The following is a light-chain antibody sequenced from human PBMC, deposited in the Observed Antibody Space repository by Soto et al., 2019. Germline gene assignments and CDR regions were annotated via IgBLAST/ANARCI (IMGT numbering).Light chain of an antibody. CDR2: DVS. Sequence: QSALTQPASVSGSPGQSITISCTGTSSDVGGYNYVSWYQRHPGKAPKLTIYDVSNRPSGVSNRFSGSKSGDTASLTISGLQAEDEADYYCSSYTSASTLVFGGGTQLTVL. CDR1: SSDVGGYNY. CDR3: SSYTSASTLV. J-gene: IGLJ2*01. V-gene: IGLV2-14*03.